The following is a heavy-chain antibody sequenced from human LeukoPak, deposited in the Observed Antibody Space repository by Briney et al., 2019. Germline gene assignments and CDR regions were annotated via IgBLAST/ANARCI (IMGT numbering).Heavy chain of an antibody. CDR1: GGSISSSSYY. J-gene: IGHJ5*02. CDR2: IYYSGRT. CDR3: ARLPVWDWFDP. D-gene: IGHD1-26*01. Sequence: WETLSLTCTVSGGSISSSSYYWGWIRQPPGKGLEWIGSIYYSGRTYSKPSLQSRATIAVVTSKSLCSVKLSAVTAADTAVYYCARLPVWDWFDPWGQGTLVTVSS. V-gene: IGHV4-39*01.